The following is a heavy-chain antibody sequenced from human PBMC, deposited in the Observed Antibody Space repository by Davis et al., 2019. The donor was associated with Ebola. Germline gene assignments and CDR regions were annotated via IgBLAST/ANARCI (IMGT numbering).Heavy chain of an antibody. J-gene: IGHJ4*02. Sequence: GGSLRLSCAASGFTFSSYWMSWVRQAPGKGLEWVANIKQDGSEKYYVDSVKGRFTISRDNAKNSLYLQMNSLRAEDTAVYYCARVARAAGYSSGWYFDYWGQGTLVTVSS. CDR2: IKQDGSEK. CDR1: GFTFSSYW. CDR3: ARVARAAGYSSGWYFDY. D-gene: IGHD6-19*01. V-gene: IGHV3-7*03.